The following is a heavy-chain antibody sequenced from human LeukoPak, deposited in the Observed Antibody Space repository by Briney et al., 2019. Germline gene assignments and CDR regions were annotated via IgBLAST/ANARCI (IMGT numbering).Heavy chain of an antibody. Sequence: SETLSLTCAVYGGSFSGYYWSWIRQPPGKGLEWIGETNHSGSTNYNPSLKSRVTISVDTSKNQFSLKLSSVTAADTAVYYCARVSSGCSDYWGQGTLVTVSS. CDR2: TNHSGST. V-gene: IGHV4-34*01. CDR3: ARVSSGCSDY. J-gene: IGHJ4*02. CDR1: GGSFSGYY. D-gene: IGHD3-22*01.